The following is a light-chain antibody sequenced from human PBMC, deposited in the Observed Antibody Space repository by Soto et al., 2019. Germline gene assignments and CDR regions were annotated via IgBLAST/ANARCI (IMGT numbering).Light chain of an antibody. CDR1: SSDVGANNY. CDR3: SSYSGTNRV. J-gene: IGLJ1*01. Sequence: QSALTQPPSASGSPGQSVTISCTGTSSDVGANNYVSWYQQHPGKAPKLMIYEVTKLPSGVPDRFSGSKSGNTASLTVSGLQAEDEADYYCSSYSGTNRVFGAGTKLTVL. CDR2: EVT. V-gene: IGLV2-8*01.